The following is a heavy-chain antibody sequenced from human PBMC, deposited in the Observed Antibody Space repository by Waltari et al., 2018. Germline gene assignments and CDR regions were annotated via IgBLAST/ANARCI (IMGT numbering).Heavy chain of an antibody. CDR3: ARTQQQLVRG. CDR2: INHSGST. J-gene: IGHJ4*02. V-gene: IGHV4-34*01. Sequence: QVQLQQWGAGLLKPSETLSLTCAGYGGSFSGYYWRWLRQAPGKGLEWIGEINHSGSTNYNPSLKSRVTISVDTSKNQFSLKLSSVTAADTAVYYCARTQQQLVRGWGQGTLVTVSS. CDR1: GGSFSGYY. D-gene: IGHD6-13*01.